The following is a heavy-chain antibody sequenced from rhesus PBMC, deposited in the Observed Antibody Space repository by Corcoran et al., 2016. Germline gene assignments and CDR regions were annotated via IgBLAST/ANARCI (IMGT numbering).Heavy chain of an antibody. Sequence: QVQLQESGPGLVKPSETLSLTCAVSGGSISGYYWNWIRPTPGEGLVWFGYNVVWSGRTYNTPSRERRVNISNDPSKNPVSLELSSVTAADTAVYFCARSHIAAASFDYWGQGVLVTVSS. V-gene: IGHV4-165*02. CDR2: NVVWSGRT. CDR3: ARSHIAAASFDY. D-gene: IGHD6-43*01. J-gene: IGHJ4*01. CDR1: GGSISGYY.